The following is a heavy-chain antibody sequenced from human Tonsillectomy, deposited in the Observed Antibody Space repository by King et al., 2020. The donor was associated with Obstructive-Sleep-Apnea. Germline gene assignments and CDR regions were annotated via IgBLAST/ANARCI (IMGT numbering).Heavy chain of an antibody. CDR3: AKRETSLITMTRGGPFDY. Sequence: VQLVESGGGLVQPGGSLRLSCIASGFFFADYAMTWVRRAPGKGLEWVSGISFSGDSTYYADSVKGRFTISRDNSKNTLYLQMNTLRAEDTALYYCAKRETSLITMTRGGPFDYWGQGTLVTVST. CDR1: GFFFADYA. D-gene: IGHD3-10*01. CDR2: ISFSGDST. V-gene: IGHV3-23*04. J-gene: IGHJ4*02.